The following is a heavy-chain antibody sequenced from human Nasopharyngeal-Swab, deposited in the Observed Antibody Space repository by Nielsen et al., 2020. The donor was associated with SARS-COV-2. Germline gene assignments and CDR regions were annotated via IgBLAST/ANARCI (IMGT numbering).Heavy chain of an antibody. V-gene: IGHV3-30*04. CDR3: ARGRYNPY. Sequence: GESLKISCVGSGLSFSRYAMHWVRQAPGKGLECVALISYDGSNIQYADSVRGRFTISRDNPKNTLYLQMNSLSAEDTAVYYCARGRYNPYWGQGTLVTVSS. CDR1: GLSFSRYA. CDR2: ISYDGSNI. D-gene: IGHD3-9*01. J-gene: IGHJ4*02.